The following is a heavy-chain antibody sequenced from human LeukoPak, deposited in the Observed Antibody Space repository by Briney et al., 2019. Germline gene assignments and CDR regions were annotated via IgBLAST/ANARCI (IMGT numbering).Heavy chain of an antibody. CDR1: GFAFTSSA. CDR2: IAVGSGKT. Sequence: SVKVSCKASGFAFTSSAVQWVRQARGQRLEWIGWIAVGSGKTNYAQKFQERVIITRDMSTSTAYMELSSLRSEDTAVYYCAAGPYCRTTSCSLYYFDYWGHGTLVTVSS. J-gene: IGHJ4*01. CDR3: AAGPYCRTTSCSLYYFDY. V-gene: IGHV1-58*01. D-gene: IGHD2-2*01.